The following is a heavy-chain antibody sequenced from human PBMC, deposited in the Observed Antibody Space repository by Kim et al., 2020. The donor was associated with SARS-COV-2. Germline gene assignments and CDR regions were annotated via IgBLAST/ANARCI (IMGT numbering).Heavy chain of an antibody. CDR3: ARHFGRQQLDAPYYYYGMDV. J-gene: IGHJ6*02. V-gene: IGHV3-21*01. CDR1: GFTFSSYS. Sequence: GGSLRLSCAASGFTFSSYSMNWVRQAPGKGLEWVSSISSSSSYIYYADSVKGRFTISRDNAKNSLYLQMNSLRAEDTAVYYCARHFGRQQLDAPYYYYGMDVWGQGTTVTVSS. CDR2: ISSSSSYI. D-gene: IGHD6-13*01.